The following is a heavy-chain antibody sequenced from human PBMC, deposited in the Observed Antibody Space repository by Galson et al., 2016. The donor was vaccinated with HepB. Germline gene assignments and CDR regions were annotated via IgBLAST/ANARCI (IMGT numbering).Heavy chain of an antibody. Sequence: SLRLSCAASGFTFSNYGMHWVRQAPGKGLEWVAVIWYDGSKQFHADSVKGRFTISRDNSKNTLYLQMKRLRAEDTAVYYCARDPYVAFVPNSGYPGYWGQGVPVTVSS. CDR1: GFTFSNYG. D-gene: IGHD3-22*01. CDR2: IWYDGSKQ. J-gene: IGHJ4*02. CDR3: ARDPYVAFVPNSGYPGY. V-gene: IGHV3-33*01.